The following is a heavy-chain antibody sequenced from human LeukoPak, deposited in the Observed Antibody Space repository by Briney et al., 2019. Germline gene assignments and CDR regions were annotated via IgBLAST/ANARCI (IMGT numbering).Heavy chain of an antibody. CDR1: GGTFSSYA. CDR2: IISIFGTA. Sequence: ASVKVSCTAPGGTFSSYAISWVRQAPGQGLEWMGGIISIFGTANYAQKFQGRVTITADESTSTAYMELSSLRSEDTAVYYCARWTYLERYYYYGMDVWGQGTTVTVSS. D-gene: IGHD1-1*01. V-gene: IGHV1-69*13. J-gene: IGHJ6*02. CDR3: ARWTYLERYYYYGMDV.